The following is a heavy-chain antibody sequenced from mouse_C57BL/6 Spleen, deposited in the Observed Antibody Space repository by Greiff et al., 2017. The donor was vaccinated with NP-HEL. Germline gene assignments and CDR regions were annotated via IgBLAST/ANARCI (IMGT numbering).Heavy chain of an antibody. J-gene: IGHJ4*01. CDR2: ISSGSSTI. D-gene: IGHD1-1*01. Sequence: VQLKESGGGLVKPGGSLKLSCAASGFTFSDYGMHWVRQAPEKGLEWVAYISSGSSTIYYADTVKGRFTISRDNAKNTLFLQMTSLRSEDTAMYYCAREATVVATRNAMDYWGQGTSVTVSS. CDR1: GFTFSDYG. CDR3: AREATVVATRNAMDY. V-gene: IGHV5-17*01.